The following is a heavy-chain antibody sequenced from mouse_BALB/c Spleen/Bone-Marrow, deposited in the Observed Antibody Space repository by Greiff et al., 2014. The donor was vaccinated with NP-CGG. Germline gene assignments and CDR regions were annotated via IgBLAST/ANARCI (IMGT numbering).Heavy chain of an antibody. CDR2: INNNGGST. CDR3: ARVYGWYFDV. V-gene: IGHV5-6-3*01. CDR1: GFTFSSYG. Sequence: EVKLMESGGGLVQPGGSLKLSCVASGFTFSSYGMSWVRQTPDKRLELVATINNNGGSTYYPDSVKGQFTISRDNAKNTLYLQMSSLKSEDRAMYYCARVYGWYFDVWGAGTTVTVSS. D-gene: IGHD1-1*01. J-gene: IGHJ1*01.